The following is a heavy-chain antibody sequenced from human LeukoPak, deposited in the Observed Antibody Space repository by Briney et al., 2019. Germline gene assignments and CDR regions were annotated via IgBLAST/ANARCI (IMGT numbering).Heavy chain of an antibody. CDR3: AREIYGSGSYYNWFDP. CDR1: GGSISDYH. D-gene: IGHD3-10*01. Sequence: SETLSLTCIVSGGSISDYHWTWVRQPPGKGLEWIGYIEKSGSTNYNLSLKSRVTISLDRSKNQLSLKLSSMTAADTAVYYCAREIYGSGSYYNWFDPWGQGTLVTVSS. CDR2: IEKSGST. J-gene: IGHJ5*02. V-gene: IGHV4-59*01.